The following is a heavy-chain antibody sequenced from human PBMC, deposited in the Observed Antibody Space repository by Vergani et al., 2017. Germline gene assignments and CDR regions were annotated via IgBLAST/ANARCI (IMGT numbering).Heavy chain of an antibody. Sequence: QVTLRESGPALVKPTQTLRLTCTFSGFSIITSEMCVSWIRQPPGKALEWLALIDWNDNKYFNTSLKTRLTISKDTSENQVVLTMTNMDPVDTGTYYCARIRRRGRSGYDFFDFWGQGILVTVAS. CDR2: IDWNDNK. CDR1: GFSIITSEMC. V-gene: IGHV2-70*01. D-gene: IGHD5-12*01. J-gene: IGHJ4*02. CDR3: ARIRRRGRSGYDFFDF.